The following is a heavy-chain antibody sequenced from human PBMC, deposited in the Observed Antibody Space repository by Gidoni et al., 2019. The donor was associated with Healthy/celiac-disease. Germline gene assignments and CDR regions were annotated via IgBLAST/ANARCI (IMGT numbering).Heavy chain of an antibody. CDR3: ANTRTNGGYYYGMDV. Sequence: QVQRVQSGAEVKKPGAAVKVSCKASGYTFTSYAMHWVRQAPGQRLEWMGWINAGNGNTKYSQKFQGRVTITRDTSASTAYMELSSLRSEDTAVYYCANTRTNGGYYYGMDVWGQGTTVTVSS. CDR2: INAGNGNT. CDR1: GYTFTSYA. D-gene: IGHD1-1*01. J-gene: IGHJ6*02. V-gene: IGHV1-3*01.